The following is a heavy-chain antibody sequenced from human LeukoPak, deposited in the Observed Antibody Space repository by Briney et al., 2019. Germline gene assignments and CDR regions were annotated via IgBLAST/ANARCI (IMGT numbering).Heavy chain of an antibody. Sequence: GGSLRLSCAVSGFTFSNYVMIWGRQAPGKGLEGVSGISGTGANTFYADSVKGRFTMSRDNPKNMLYLQMNSLRAEDTALYYCAKGIRQLGNYYYYMDVWGKGTTVTVSS. CDR2: ISGTGANT. J-gene: IGHJ6*03. D-gene: IGHD7-27*01. CDR3: AKGIRQLGNYYYYMDV. CDR1: GFTFSNYV. V-gene: IGHV3-23*01.